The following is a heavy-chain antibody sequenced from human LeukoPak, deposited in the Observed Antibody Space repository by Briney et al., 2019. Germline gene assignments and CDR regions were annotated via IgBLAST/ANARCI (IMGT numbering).Heavy chain of an antibody. CDR3: ARGAVAGYSNAPLDY. V-gene: IGHV4-59*01. CDR1: GVSITNYY. D-gene: IGHD6-13*01. J-gene: IGHJ4*02. CDR2: MYYSGNT. Sequence: SETLSLTRSVSGVSITNYYWSWIRQPPGKGLEWVGYMYYSGNTKYNPSLKSRVTISVDTSKNQFSLRLTSVTAADTAVYYCARGAVAGYSNAPLDYWGPGTLVTVSS.